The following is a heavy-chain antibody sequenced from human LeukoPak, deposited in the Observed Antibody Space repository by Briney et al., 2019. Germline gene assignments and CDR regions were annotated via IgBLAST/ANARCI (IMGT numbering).Heavy chain of an antibody. CDR3: ARDQGYTSGYIDS. CDR1: GYTFTDSF. D-gene: IGHD5-18*01. CDR2: ISADNGNT. Sequence: ASVKVSCKASGYTFTDSFMHWVRQAPGQGLEWMGWISADNGNTNYAQKLQGRVTMTTDTSTSTVYMELRSLISDDTAVYYCARDQGYTSGYIDSWGQGTLVTVAS. J-gene: IGHJ4*02. V-gene: IGHV1-18*01.